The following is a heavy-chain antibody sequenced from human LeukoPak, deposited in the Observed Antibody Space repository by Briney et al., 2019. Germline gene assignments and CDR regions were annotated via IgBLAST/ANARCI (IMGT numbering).Heavy chain of an antibody. D-gene: IGHD4-17*01. CDR1: GGSISSSSYY. V-gene: IGHV4-39*01. CDR2: IYYSGST. J-gene: IGHJ5*02. Sequence: PSETLSLTCTISGGSISSSSYYWGWIRQPPGKGLEWIGSIYYSGSTYYNPSLKSRVTISVDTSKNQFSLKLSSVTAADTAVYYCARHAHGEYGDYFNWFDPWGQGTLVTVSS. CDR3: ARHAHGEYGDYFNWFDP.